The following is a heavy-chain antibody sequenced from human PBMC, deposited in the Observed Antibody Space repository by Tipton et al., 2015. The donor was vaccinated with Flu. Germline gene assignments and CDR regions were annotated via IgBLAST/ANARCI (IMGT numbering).Heavy chain of an antibody. D-gene: IGHD3-10*02. Sequence: TLSLTCSVSGDSIGSAYYWGWIRQPPGKGLEWIGTIYHSGSTYYNPSLKSRLTMSVDTSKNQFSLKLSSVTAADTAVYYCARHTGDSVRGVIDYWGQGTLVTVSS. CDR3: ARHTGDSVRGVIDY. CDR2: IYHSGST. V-gene: IGHV4-38-2*01. CDR1: GDSIGSAYY. J-gene: IGHJ4*02.